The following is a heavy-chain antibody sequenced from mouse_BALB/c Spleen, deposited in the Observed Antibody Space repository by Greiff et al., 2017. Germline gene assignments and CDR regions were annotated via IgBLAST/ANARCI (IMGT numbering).Heavy chain of an antibody. CDR3: TRYGYDGDWFAY. Sequence: QVQLQQSGAELVRPGASVKVSCKASGYAFTNYLMEWVKQRPGQGLEWIGVINPGSGGTNYNEKFKGKATLTADKSSSTAYMQLSSLTSDDSAVYFCTRYGYDGDWFAYWGQGTLVTVSA. V-gene: IGHV1-54*03. CDR1: GYAFTNYL. CDR2: INPGSGGT. D-gene: IGHD2-2*01. J-gene: IGHJ3*01.